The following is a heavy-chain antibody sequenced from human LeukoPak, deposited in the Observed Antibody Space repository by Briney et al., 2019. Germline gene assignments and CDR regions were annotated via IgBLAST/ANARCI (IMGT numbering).Heavy chain of an antibody. CDR2: ISSSGSTI. CDR1: GFTFSSYE. J-gene: IGHJ6*04. D-gene: IGHD3-10*02. V-gene: IGHV3-48*03. Sequence: GGSLPLSCPASGFTFSSYEMNWVRQAPGKGLEWVSYISSSGSTIYYADSVKGRFTISRDNAKNSLYLQMNSLRAADTAVYYCAELGITMIGGVWGKGTTVTISS. CDR3: AELGITMIGGV.